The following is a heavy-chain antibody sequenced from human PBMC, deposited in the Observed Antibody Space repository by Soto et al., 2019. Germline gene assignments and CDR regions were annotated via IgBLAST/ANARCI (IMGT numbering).Heavy chain of an antibody. Sequence: EVQLVESGGGLVKPGGSLRLSCAASGFTFSSYSMNWARQAPGKGLEWVSSISSSSSYIYFADSVKGRFTISSDNAKNSLYLQMNSLRAEDTAVYYCARLYGDYGLNGNYSGMDVWGQGTTVTVSS. CDR2: ISSSSSYI. CDR3: ARLYGDYGLNGNYSGMDV. D-gene: IGHD4-17*01. J-gene: IGHJ6*02. V-gene: IGHV3-21*01. CDR1: GFTFSSYS.